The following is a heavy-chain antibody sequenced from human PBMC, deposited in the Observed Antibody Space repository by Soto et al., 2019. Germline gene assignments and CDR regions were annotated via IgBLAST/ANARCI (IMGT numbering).Heavy chain of an antibody. Sequence: GGSLRLSCAASGFTFNKYGLQWVRRAPGKGLEWVAVISYDGNNKHYADSVKGRFTVSRDNTKNTLYLQMNSLRAEDTAVYYCARAGLLYYTSTSCHPGFYISGQGTMVTVS. V-gene: IGHV3-30*03. CDR3: ARAGLLYYTSTSCHPGFYI. CDR1: GFTFNKYG. J-gene: IGHJ3*02. D-gene: IGHD2-2*01. CDR2: ISYDGNNK.